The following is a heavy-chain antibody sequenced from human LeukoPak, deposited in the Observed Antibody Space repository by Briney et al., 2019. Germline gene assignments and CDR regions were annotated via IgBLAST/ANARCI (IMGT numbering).Heavy chain of an antibody. Sequence: PSETLSLTCTVSGGSIRSGSFYWGWVRQPPGKGLKWIGSIYSSGGTYYNPSLKSRVTMSVDTSKNQFSLKLTSVTAADTAVYYCARDRRSYQLLPFDYWGQGTLVTVAS. D-gene: IGHD2-2*01. J-gene: IGHJ4*02. CDR1: GGSIRSGSFY. V-gene: IGHV4-39*07. CDR2: IYSSGGT. CDR3: ARDRRSYQLLPFDY.